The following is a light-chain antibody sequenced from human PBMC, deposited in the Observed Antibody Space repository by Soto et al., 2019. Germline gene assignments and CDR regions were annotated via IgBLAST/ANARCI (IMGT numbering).Light chain of an antibody. Sequence: EIVLTQSPATLSSSPEERATLSCRASQTVNSRLAWYQHKPGQAPRLLIYHTSNRATGIPARFSGSGSGTDFTLTISSLEPEDFAVYYCHQRQSWPRTFGQGTKVDIK. CDR1: QTVNSR. CDR3: HQRQSWPRT. J-gene: IGKJ1*01. CDR2: HTS. V-gene: IGKV3-11*01.